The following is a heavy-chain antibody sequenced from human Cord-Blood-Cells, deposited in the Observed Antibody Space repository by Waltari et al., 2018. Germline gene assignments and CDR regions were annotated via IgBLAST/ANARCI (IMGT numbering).Heavy chain of an antibody. J-gene: IGHJ4*02. V-gene: IGHV1-46*01. CDR2: INPSGGST. Sequence: QVQLVQSGAEVKKPGASVKVSCKASGYTFTSYYIHWVRQAPGHGLEWMGIINPSGGSTSYAQKFQGRVTMTRDTSTSTVYMELSSLRSEDTAVYYCAICFFGVGYYFDYWGQGTLVTVSS. CDR3: AICFFGVGYYFDY. D-gene: IGHD3-3*01. CDR1: GYTFTSYY.